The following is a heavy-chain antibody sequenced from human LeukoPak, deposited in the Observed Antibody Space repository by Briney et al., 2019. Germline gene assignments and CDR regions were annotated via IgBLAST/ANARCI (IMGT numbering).Heavy chain of an antibody. V-gene: IGHV3-74*01. CDR2: INSDARST. J-gene: IGHJ6*02. CDR3: ARGNHNYGDYYGLDV. D-gene: IGHD5-24*01. Sequence: GGSLRLSCAASGFTFSGYWIHWVRQAPGKGLVLVSRINSDARSTSYADSVKGRFTISRDNAKNSLYLQMSSLRAEDTAVYYCARGNHNYGDYYGLDVWGQGTTVTVSS. CDR1: GFTFSGYW.